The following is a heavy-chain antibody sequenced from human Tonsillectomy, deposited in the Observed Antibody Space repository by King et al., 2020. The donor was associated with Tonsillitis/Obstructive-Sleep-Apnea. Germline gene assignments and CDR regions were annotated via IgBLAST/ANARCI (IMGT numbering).Heavy chain of an antibody. CDR3: ATASSSWYGGAFDI. V-gene: IGHV3-48*03. D-gene: IGHD6-13*01. CDR1: GFTFSSYE. Sequence: VQLVESGGGLVQPGGSLRLSCAASGFTFSSYEMNWVRQAPGKGLEWVSYISSSGSTIYYADSVKGRFTISRDNAKNSLYLQMNSLRAEDTAVYYCATASSSWYGGAFDICGQGTMVTVSS. CDR2: ISSSGSTI. J-gene: IGHJ3*02.